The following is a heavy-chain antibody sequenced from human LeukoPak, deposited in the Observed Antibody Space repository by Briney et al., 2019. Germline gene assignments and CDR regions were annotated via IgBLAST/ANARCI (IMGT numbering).Heavy chain of an antibody. CDR3: ARDPVPTDY. Sequence: PAGSLRLSCAASGFTFSSFEMSWVRQAPGKGLEWVSYISSSGNTIYYADSVKGRFTVSRDNAKNSLYLQMNSLRAEDTAVYYCARDPVPTDYWGQGTLVTVSS. V-gene: IGHV3-48*03. J-gene: IGHJ4*02. CDR1: GFTFSSFE. D-gene: IGHD6-19*01. CDR2: ISSSGNTI.